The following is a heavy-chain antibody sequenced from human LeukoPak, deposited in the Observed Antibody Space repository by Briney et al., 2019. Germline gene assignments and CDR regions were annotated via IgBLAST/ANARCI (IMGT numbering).Heavy chain of an antibody. Sequence: SETLSLTCAVYGGSFSGYYWSWIRQPPGKGLEWIGEINHSGSTNYNPSLKSRVTIAVDTSKNQFSLKLSSVTAADTAVYYCARGSAITMVRGVIRRWFDPWGQGTLVTVSS. CDR1: GGSFSGYY. V-gene: IGHV4-34*01. CDR3: ARGSAITMVRGVIRRWFDP. CDR2: INHSGST. D-gene: IGHD3-10*01. J-gene: IGHJ5*02.